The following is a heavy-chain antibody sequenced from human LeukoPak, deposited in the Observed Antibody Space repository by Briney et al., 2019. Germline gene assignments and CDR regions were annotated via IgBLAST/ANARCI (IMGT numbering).Heavy chain of an antibody. CDR2: IKEDGTET. D-gene: IGHD5-24*01. J-gene: IGHJ4*02. CDR1: GFMFSSNW. V-gene: IGHV3-7*03. CDR3: AKEGRSLQTY. Sequence: GGSLRLSCAASGFMFSSNWMSWVRLAPGKGLEWVANIKEDGTETYYVDSVKGRLTISRDNAKNSLYLQMNSLRVEDTAVYYCAKEGRSLQTYWGQGTLVTVSS.